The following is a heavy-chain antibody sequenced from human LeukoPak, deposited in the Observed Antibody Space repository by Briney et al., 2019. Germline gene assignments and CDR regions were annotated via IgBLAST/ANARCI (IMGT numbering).Heavy chain of an antibody. V-gene: IGHV4-34*01. J-gene: IGHJ6*03. CDR3: ARGTAYSSSWRNYYYYMDV. Sequence: SETLSLTCAVYGGSFSGYYWSWIRQPPGKGLEWIGEIKHSGSTNYNPSLKSRVTISVDTSKNQFSLKLSSVTAADTAVYYCARGTAYSSSWRNYYYYMDVWGKGTTVTVSS. CDR1: GGSFSGYY. D-gene: IGHD6-13*01. CDR2: IKHSGST.